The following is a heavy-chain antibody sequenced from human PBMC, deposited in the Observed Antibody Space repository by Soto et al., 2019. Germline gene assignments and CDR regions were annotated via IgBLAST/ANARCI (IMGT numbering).Heavy chain of an antibody. D-gene: IGHD2-15*01. J-gene: IGHJ6*03. Sequence: ASVKVSCKASGYTFTSYGISWVRQAPGQGLEWMGWINANNGNTNYAQKFQGWVTMTRDTSISTAYMELSRLRSDDTAVYYCARDPSDLYCSGGSCYYYYYMDVWGKGTTVTVSS. CDR1: GYTFTSYG. CDR2: INANNGNT. CDR3: ARDPSDLYCSGGSCYYYYYMDV. V-gene: IGHV1-18*01.